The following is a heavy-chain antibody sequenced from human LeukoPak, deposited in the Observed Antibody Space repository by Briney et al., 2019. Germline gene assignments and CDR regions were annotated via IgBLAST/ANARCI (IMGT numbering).Heavy chain of an antibody. CDR2: ISGSGVIT. D-gene: IGHD6-13*01. J-gene: IGHJ4*02. V-gene: IGHV3-23*01. Sequence: GGSLRLSCAASRFTFSSYAMSWVRQAPGKGLEWVSAISGSGVITYYADSVKGRFTMSRDNSKNTLYLQMNSLRAEDTAVYYCAKEGYSSTWYADFDYWGQGTLVIVSS. CDR1: RFTFSSYA. CDR3: AKEGYSSTWYADFDY.